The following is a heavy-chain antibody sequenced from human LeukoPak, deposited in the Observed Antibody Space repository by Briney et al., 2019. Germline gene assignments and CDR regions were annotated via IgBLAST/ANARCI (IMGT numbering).Heavy chain of an antibody. CDR3: ARDRSTNSYAEYFFDY. V-gene: IGHV3-21*01. J-gene: IGHJ4*02. CDR1: GFTFSSYS. D-gene: IGHD5-18*01. CDR2: ISAISTYI. Sequence: PGGSLRLSCAASGFTFSSYSMNWARQAPGKGLEWVLSISAISTYIYYADSVKGRFSISRDNAKNSLFLQMNSLRAEDTALYYCARDRSTNSYAEYFFDYWGQGTLVTVSS.